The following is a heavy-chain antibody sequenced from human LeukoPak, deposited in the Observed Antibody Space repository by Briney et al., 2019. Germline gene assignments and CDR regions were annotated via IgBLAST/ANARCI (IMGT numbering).Heavy chain of an antibody. CDR3: ARDKYGDYLPYYYYGMDV. J-gene: IGHJ6*02. CDR2: IPYDGSNK. CDR1: GFTFSSYA. D-gene: IGHD4-17*01. Sequence: GGSLRLSCAASGFTFSSYAMHWVRQAPGKGLEWVAVIPYDGSNKYYADSVKGRFTISRDNSKNTLYLQMNSLRAEDTAVYYCARDKYGDYLPYYYYGMDVWGQGTTVTVSS. V-gene: IGHV3-30-3*01.